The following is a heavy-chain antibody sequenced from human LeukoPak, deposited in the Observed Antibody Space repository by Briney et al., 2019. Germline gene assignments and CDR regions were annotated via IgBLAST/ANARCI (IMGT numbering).Heavy chain of an antibody. Sequence: TGGSLRLSCAASGFTFSSYAMSWVRQAPGKGLEWVSAISGSGGSTYYADSVKGRSTISRDNSKNTLYLQMNSLRAEDTAVYYCAKRYCSSTSCYTNYWGQGTLVTVSS. D-gene: IGHD2-2*02. CDR2: ISGSGGST. V-gene: IGHV3-23*01. CDR1: GFTFSSYA. CDR3: AKRYCSSTSCYTNY. J-gene: IGHJ4*02.